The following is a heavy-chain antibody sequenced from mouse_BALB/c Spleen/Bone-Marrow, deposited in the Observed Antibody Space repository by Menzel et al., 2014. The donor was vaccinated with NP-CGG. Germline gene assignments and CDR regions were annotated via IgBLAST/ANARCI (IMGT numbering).Heavy chain of an antibody. J-gene: IGHJ2*01. CDR1: GYTFTSYV. Sequence: VHVKQSGPELVKPGASVKMSCKASGYTFTSYVMHWVKQKPGQGLEWIGYINPYNDGTKYNEKFKGMATLTSDRSSSTAYMELSSLTSEDSAVYYCAKGGNYRYDFGYWGQGTTLTVSS. CDR2: INPYNDGT. D-gene: IGHD2-14*01. CDR3: AKGGNYRYDFGY. V-gene: IGHV1-14*01.